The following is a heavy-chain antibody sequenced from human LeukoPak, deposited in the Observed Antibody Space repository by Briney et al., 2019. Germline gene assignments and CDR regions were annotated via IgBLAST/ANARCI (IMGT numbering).Heavy chain of an antibody. CDR3: ARIRSGSSKSYDY. V-gene: IGHV1-69*02. CDR2: IIPILGIA. CDR1: GYTFTGYY. Sequence: ASVKVSCKASGYTFTGYYMHWVRQAPGQGLEWMGRIIPILGIANYAQKFQGRVTITADKSTSTAYMELSSLRSEDTAVYYCARIRSGSSKSYDYWGQGTLVTVSS. J-gene: IGHJ4*02. D-gene: IGHD3-10*01.